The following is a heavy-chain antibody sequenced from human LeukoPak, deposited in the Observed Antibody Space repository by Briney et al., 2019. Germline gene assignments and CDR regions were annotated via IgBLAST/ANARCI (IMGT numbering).Heavy chain of an antibody. Sequence: PSETLSLTCAVYGGSFSGYYWSWIRQPPGKGLEWIGEINHSGSTNYNPSLKSRVTISVDTSKNQFSLKLSSVTAADTAVYYCASGQSSSWSPFDYWGQGTLVTVSS. V-gene: IGHV4-34*01. CDR1: GGSFSGYY. CDR2: INHSGST. J-gene: IGHJ4*02. CDR3: ASGQSSSWSPFDY. D-gene: IGHD6-13*01.